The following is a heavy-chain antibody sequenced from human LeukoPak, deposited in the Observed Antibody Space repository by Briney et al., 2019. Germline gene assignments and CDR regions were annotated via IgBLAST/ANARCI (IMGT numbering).Heavy chain of an antibody. D-gene: IGHD2-15*01. CDR3: ARDLRMGIDY. CDR2: IYYSGST. J-gene: IGHJ4*02. CDR1: GGSLSSGGYY. V-gene: IGHV4-31*03. Sequence: PSETLSLTCTVSGGSLSSGGYYWTWLRQHPGKGLEWIGYIYYSGSTYFNPSLKSRVTMSIDTSKNQFSLKLSSVSAADTAVYYCARDLRMGIDYWGQGALVTVSS.